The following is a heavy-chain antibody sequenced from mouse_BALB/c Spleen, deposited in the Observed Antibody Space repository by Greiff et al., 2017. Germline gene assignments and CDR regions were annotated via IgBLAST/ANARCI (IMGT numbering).Heavy chain of an antibody. CDR2: IDPETGGT. CDR3: TRGGTARAKGFDY. J-gene: IGHJ2*01. D-gene: IGHD3-2*01. CDR1: GYTFTDYE. V-gene: IGHV1-15*01. Sequence: QVQLQQSGAELVRPGASVTLSCKASGYTFTDYEMHWVKQTPVHGLEWIGAIDPETGGTAYNQKFKGKATLTADKSSSTAYMELRSLTSEDSAVYYCTRGGTARAKGFDYWGQGTTLTVSS.